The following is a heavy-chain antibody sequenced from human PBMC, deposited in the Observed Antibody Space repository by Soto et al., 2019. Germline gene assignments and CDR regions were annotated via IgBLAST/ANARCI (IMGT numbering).Heavy chain of an antibody. CDR2: ISTYNGDT. Sequence: QVQLVQSGAEVKKPGASVKVSCKASGYTFTRSGISWVRQAPGQGLEWMGWISTYNGDTNYAQTFQGRVTMTTDTSTSTVYMELRSLRSDDTAVYYCAREGVAPSYYYGMDVWGQGTPVTVS. J-gene: IGHJ6*02. CDR3: AREGVAPSYYYGMDV. CDR1: GYTFTRSG. V-gene: IGHV1-18*01. D-gene: IGHD5-12*01.